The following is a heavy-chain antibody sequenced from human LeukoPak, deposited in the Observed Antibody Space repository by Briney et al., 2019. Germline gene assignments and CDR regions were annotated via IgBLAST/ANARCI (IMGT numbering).Heavy chain of an antibody. CDR1: GFTFSSYG. Sequence: PGRSLRLSCAASGFTFSSYGMHWVRQAPGKGLEWVAVIWYDGSNKYYADSVKGRFTISRDNSKNTLYLQMNSLRAEDTAVYYCAKDLRRTGYYYMDGWGKGTTVTVSS. V-gene: IGHV3-33*06. J-gene: IGHJ6*03. CDR3: AKDLRRTGYYYMDG. CDR2: IWYDGSNK.